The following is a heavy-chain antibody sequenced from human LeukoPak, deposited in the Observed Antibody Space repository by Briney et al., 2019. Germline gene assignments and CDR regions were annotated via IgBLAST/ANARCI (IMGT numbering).Heavy chain of an antibody. V-gene: IGHV3-23*01. J-gene: IGHJ4*02. CDR1: GFTFSSYA. Sequence: GGYLRLACAASGFTFSSYAMSWVRQAPGKGLEWVSAISGSGGSTYYADSVKGRFTISRDNSKNTLYLQMNSLRAEDTAVYYCAKAYGDYEFDYWGQGTLVTVSS. CDR3: AKAYGDYEFDY. D-gene: IGHD4-17*01. CDR2: ISGSGGST.